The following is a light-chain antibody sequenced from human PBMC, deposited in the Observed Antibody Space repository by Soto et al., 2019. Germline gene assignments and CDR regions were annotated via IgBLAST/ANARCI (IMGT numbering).Light chain of an antibody. CDR1: KNDIGVYDF. Sequence: QSALTQPPSASGSPGQSVTISCTGTKNDIGVYDFVSWYQHHPGKAPRLIIYEVVQRPSGVPNRFSGSKSGNTASLTVSGLQAEDEADYFCKSYAGSITYVFGSGTKLTVL. CDR2: EVV. CDR3: KSYAGSITYV. J-gene: IGLJ1*01. V-gene: IGLV2-8*01.